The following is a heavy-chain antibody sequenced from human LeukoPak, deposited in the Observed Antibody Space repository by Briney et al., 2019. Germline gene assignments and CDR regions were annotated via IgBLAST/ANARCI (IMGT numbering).Heavy chain of an antibody. J-gene: IGHJ4*02. CDR3: ARAISYGYGGLDY. D-gene: IGHD5-18*01. CDR2: INSDGSST. Sequence: GGSLRLSCAASGFTFSSYWMHWVRQAPGKGLVWVSRINSDGSSTSYADSVKGRFTISRDNAKNTLYLQMSSLRAEDTAVYYCARAISYGYGGLDYWGQGTLVTVSS. V-gene: IGHV3-74*01. CDR1: GFTFSSYW.